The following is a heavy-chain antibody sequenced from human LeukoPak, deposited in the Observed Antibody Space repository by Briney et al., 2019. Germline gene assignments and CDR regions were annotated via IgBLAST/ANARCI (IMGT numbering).Heavy chain of an antibody. D-gene: IGHD2-2*02. CDR1: GFTFSSYG. Sequence: PGRSLRLSCAASGFTFSSYGMHWVRQAPGKGLEWVAVIWYNGSNTYYANSVKGRFTISRDNSKNTLYLQMNSLRAEDTAVYYCARDRAVVPAAISHYYYYYMDVWGKGTTVTVSS. J-gene: IGHJ6*03. CDR3: ARDRAVVPAAISHYYYYYMDV. V-gene: IGHV3-33*01. CDR2: IWYNGSNT.